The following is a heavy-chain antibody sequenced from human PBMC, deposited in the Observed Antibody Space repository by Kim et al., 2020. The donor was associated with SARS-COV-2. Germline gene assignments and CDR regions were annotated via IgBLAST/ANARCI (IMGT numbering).Heavy chain of an antibody. CDR2: ISYDGSNK. Sequence: GGSLRLSCAASGFTFSSYGMHWVRQAPGKGLEWVAVISYDGSNKYYADSVKGRFTISRDNSKNTLYVQMNRLRAEDTALYYCAKESQYYYGSSGCSGINDWGQGTLVTVSS. CDR3: AKESQYYYGSSGCSGIND. J-gene: IGHJ4*02. D-gene: IGHD3-22*01. V-gene: IGHV3-30*18. CDR1: GFTFSSYG.